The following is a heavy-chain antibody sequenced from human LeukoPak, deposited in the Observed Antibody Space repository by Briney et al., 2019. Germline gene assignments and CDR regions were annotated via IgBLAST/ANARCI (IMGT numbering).Heavy chain of an antibody. J-gene: IGHJ4*02. CDR2: ISSSSSYI. CDR3: ATLCPTTHYFDY. D-gene: IGHD4-17*01. V-gene: IGHV3-21*01. Sequence: GGCLRLSCAASGFTFSSYSMNWVRQAPGKGLEWVSSISSSSSYIYYADSVKGRFTISRDNAKNSLYLQMNSLRAEDTAVYYCATLCPTTHYFDYWGQGTLVTVSS. CDR1: GFTFSSYS.